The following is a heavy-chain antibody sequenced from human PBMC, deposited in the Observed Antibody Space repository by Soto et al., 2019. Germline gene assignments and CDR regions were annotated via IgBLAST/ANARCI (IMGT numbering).Heavy chain of an antibody. Sequence: QVQLVESGGGVVQPGRSLRLSCAASGFTFSSYAMHWVRQAPGKGLEWVAVISYDGSNKYYADSVKGRFTISRDNSKKTLYLQMNGLRAEDTAVYYCARELRVWSEVADRRFDHWGQGTLVTVSP. CDR3: ARELRVWSEVADRRFDH. CDR1: GFTFSSYA. D-gene: IGHD6-6*01. J-gene: IGHJ5*02. V-gene: IGHV3-30-3*01. CDR2: ISYDGSNK.